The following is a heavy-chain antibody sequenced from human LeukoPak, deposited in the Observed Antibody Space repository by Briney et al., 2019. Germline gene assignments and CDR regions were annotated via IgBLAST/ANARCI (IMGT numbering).Heavy chain of an antibody. CDR1: GFTFTSYG. Sequence: GGSLRLSCAASGFTFTSYGMHWVRQAPGKGLEWVSVIFITGTTGYADSVKGRFTISRDNSKNIVYLQMNSLRPEDTAVYYCARGQSRWGQGTLVSVSS. CDR3: ARGQSR. J-gene: IGHJ4*02. V-gene: IGHV3-53*01. D-gene: IGHD4-11*01. CDR2: IFITGTT.